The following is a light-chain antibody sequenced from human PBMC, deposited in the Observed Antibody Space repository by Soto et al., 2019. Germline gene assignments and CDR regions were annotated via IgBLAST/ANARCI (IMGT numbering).Light chain of an antibody. CDR1: SSDVGSYKY. CDR2: EVS. J-gene: IGLJ3*02. V-gene: IGLV2-8*01. CDR3: RSYAGSKLWV. Sequence: QSVLTQSPSACGSPGQSVTISCTGTSSDVGSYKYGSWYQKHPGKAPKLVIYEVSKRPSGVPDSFSGSKSGNTASLTVSGPLGGDEADDYCRSYAGSKLWVFGGGTQRTVL.